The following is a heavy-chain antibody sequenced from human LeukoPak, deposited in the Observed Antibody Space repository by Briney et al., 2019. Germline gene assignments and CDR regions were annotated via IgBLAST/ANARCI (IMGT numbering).Heavy chain of an antibody. V-gene: IGHV3-7*01. Sequence: PGGSLRLSCAASGFTFSNYWMSWVRQAPGKGLEWVANIKEDGSEKHYVDSVKGRFTISRDNAKNSLYLQMNSLRAEDTAVYYCARGGKQWRGGNYFDSWGQGTLVAVSS. D-gene: IGHD6-19*01. CDR3: ARGGKQWRGGNYFDS. J-gene: IGHJ4*02. CDR1: GFTFSNYW. CDR2: IKEDGSEK.